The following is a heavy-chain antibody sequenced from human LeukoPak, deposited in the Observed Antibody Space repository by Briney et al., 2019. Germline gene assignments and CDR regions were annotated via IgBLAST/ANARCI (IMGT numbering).Heavy chain of an antibody. V-gene: IGHV3-74*01. D-gene: IGHD6-13*01. CDR2: INSNGSST. Sequence: GGSLRLSCAASGFTFSSYWMHWVRQAPGKGLVWVSRINSNGSSTSYADSVKGRFTISRDNAKNTLYLQMNSLRAEDTAVYYCARVESSSSKAPKAYWGQGTLVTVSS. CDR3: ARVESSSSKAPKAY. J-gene: IGHJ4*02. CDR1: GFTFSSYW.